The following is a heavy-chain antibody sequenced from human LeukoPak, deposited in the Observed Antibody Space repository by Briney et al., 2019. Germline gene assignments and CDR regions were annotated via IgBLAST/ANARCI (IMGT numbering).Heavy chain of an antibody. J-gene: IGHJ4*02. CDR1: GFTFSTSA. Sequence: PGGSLRLSCAASGFTFSTSAMSWVRQAPGKGLEWVSIINTSGGTTHYVDSVKGRFTISRDSSKNTLYLQMNSLRAEDTAVYYCARGGRYRDHDYWGQGTPVTVSS. CDR3: ARGGRYRDHDY. V-gene: IGHV3-23*01. CDR2: INTSGGTT. D-gene: IGHD4-17*01.